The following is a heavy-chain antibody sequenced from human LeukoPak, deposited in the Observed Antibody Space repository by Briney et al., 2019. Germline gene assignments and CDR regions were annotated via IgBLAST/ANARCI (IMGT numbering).Heavy chain of an antibody. Sequence: GGSLRLSCAASGFSFSTYGFHWVRQAPGKGLEWVTFIRFDGGKKNYADSVKGRLAISRDNPKNTVYLQMNSLRAEDTAVYYCAKGPRGGLGAFDIWGQGTMVTVSS. CDR3: AKGPRGGLGAFDI. J-gene: IGHJ3*02. V-gene: IGHV3-30*02. CDR1: GFSFSTYG. D-gene: IGHD3-10*01. CDR2: IRFDGGKK.